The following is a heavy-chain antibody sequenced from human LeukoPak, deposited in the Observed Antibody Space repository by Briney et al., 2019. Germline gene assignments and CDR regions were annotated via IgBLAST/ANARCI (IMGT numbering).Heavy chain of an antibody. CDR2: IYSDGCGT. CDR3: AKTGEGHVVPAAFFDY. D-gene: IGHD2-2*01. J-gene: IGHJ4*02. CDR1: GFTFSNYW. Sequence: GGSLRLSCAASGFTFSNYWMHWVRQAPGRGLVWVSRIYSDGCGTSYADSVKGRFTISRNNANNTLYLQMNSLRAEDTAVYYCAKTGEGHVVPAAFFDYWGQGTLVTVSS. V-gene: IGHV3-74*01.